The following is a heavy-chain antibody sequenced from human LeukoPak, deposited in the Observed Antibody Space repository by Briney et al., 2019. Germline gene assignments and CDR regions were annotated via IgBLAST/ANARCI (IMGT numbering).Heavy chain of an antibody. D-gene: IGHD3-10*02. J-gene: IGHJ6*04. Sequence: GGSLRLSCAVSGFTVSGNYMSWVREAPGKGLEWVSLIYSGGTTYYADSVKGRCTISRDNAKNSLYLQMNSLRAEDTAVYYCAELGITMIGGVWGKGTTVTISS. CDR2: IYSGGTT. CDR3: AELGITMIGGV. CDR1: GFTVSGNY. V-gene: IGHV3-53*01.